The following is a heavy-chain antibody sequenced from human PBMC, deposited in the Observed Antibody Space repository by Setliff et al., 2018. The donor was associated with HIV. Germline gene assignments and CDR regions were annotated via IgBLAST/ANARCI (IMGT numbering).Heavy chain of an antibody. D-gene: IGHD3-22*01. CDR2: ISYSGTT. CDR1: GGFIGSFF. CDR3: ARRRSPPSGFYSRYYMDV. J-gene: IGHJ6*03. V-gene: IGHV4-59*08. Sequence: SETLSLTCTVSGGFIGSFFWTWVRQTPGKGLQWIGHISYSGTTDYNPSLKSRVAISVDTSRNQFSLRLTSVTAADTAFYFCARRRSPPSGFYSRYYMDVWGKGTTVTVSS.